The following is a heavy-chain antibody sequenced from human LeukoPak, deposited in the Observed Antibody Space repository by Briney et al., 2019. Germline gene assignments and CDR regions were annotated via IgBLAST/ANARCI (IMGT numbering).Heavy chain of an antibody. V-gene: IGHV1-18*01. J-gene: IGHJ6*02. CDR3: ARDWGYYGPLSYYGMDA. D-gene: IGHD3-10*01. Sequence: GASVKVSCKASGYTFTSYGISWVRQAPGQGLEWMGWISAYNGNTNYAQKLQGRVTMTTDTSTSTAYMELRSLRSDDTAVYYCARDWGYYGPLSYYGMDAWGQGTTVTVSS. CDR2: ISAYNGNT. CDR1: GYTFTSYG.